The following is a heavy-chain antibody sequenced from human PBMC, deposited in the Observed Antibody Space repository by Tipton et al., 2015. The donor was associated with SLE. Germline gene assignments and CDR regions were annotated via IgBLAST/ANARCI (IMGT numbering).Heavy chain of an antibody. CDR2: IGWDSRNI. CDR1: GFQFDDFA. J-gene: IGHJ4*02. Sequence: SLRLSCAASGFQFDDFAMNWVRQAPGKGLEWVSGIGWDSRNIGYADSVNGRFTVSRDNAKNYLYLQMTSLRPEDTALYYCAKGAGFGLWRGYPAFWGQGTLVTVSS. CDR3: AKGAGFGLWRGYPAF. V-gene: IGHV3-9*01. D-gene: IGHD3-3*01.